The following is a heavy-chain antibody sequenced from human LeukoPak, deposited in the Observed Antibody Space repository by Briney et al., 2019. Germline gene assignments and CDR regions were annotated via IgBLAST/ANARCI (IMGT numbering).Heavy chain of an antibody. J-gene: IGHJ4*01. CDR2: ITWDGAVA. CDR1: GFTFDDYP. V-gene: IGHV3-43*01. Sequence: GGSLRLSCAASGFTFDDYPMHWVRQTPKKGLEWVSLITWDGAVAHYADSVKGRFTISRGNSKNSLYLQMNSLRVEDTALYYCVKDMSEGPHTSSLQYWGHGTPATVSS. CDR3: VKDMSEGPHTSSLQY. D-gene: IGHD2-2*01.